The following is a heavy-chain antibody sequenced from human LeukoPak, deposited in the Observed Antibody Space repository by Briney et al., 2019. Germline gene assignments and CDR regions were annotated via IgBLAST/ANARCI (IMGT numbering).Heavy chain of an antibody. Sequence: GGSLRLSCAASGFTFSTYSMNWVRQAPGKGLEWVSSISSSSSYIYYADSVKGRFTISRDNAKNSLYLQMNSLRAEDTAVYYCARDLAAAADRAFDIWGQGTMVTVSS. V-gene: IGHV3-21*01. CDR3: ARDLAAAADRAFDI. CDR2: ISSSSSYI. J-gene: IGHJ3*02. D-gene: IGHD6-13*01. CDR1: GFTFSTYS.